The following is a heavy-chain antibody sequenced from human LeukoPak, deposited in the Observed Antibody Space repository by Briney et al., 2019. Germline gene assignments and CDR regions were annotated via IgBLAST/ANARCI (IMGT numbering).Heavy chain of an antibody. Sequence: ASVKVSRKASGYTFTSYYMHWVRQAPGQGLEWMGWINPNSGGTNYAQKFQGRVTMTRDTSISTAYMELSRLRSDDTAVYYCARAGSSTSWPFDYWGQGTLVTVSS. CDR1: GYTFTSYY. V-gene: IGHV1-2*02. D-gene: IGHD2-2*01. CDR2: INPNSGGT. J-gene: IGHJ4*02. CDR3: ARAGSSTSWPFDY.